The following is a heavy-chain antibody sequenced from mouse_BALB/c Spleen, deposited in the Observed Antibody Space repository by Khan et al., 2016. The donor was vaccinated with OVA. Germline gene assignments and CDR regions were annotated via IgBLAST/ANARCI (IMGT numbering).Heavy chain of an antibody. CDR1: GYSFTSYY. CDR2: IDPFNGGT. V-gene: IGHV1S135*01. Sequence: VQLKESGPELMKPGASVMISCKASGYSFTSYYIHWVKQSHGKSLEWIGYIDPFNGGTSYNQKFKGKATLTLDKSSSTAYLHLSSLTSEDSAVYFCARGGLGLRAYAMDYWGQGTSVTVSS. J-gene: IGHJ4*01. D-gene: IGHD3-1*01. CDR3: ARGGLGLRAYAMDY.